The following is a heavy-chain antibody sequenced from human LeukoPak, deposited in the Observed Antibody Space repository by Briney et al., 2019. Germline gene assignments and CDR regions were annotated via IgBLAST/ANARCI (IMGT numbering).Heavy chain of an antibody. CDR3: AKLGTTNPLYFFDY. CDR2: ISGSGGST. Sequence: QPGGSLRLSCAASGFTFSSYAMSWVRQAPGKGLEWVSTISGSGGSTYYADSVKGRFTISGDNSKNTLSLQMNNLRAEDTAVYYCAKLGTTNPLYFFDYWGQGTLVTVSS. J-gene: IGHJ4*02. D-gene: IGHD1-26*01. CDR1: GFTFSSYA. V-gene: IGHV3-23*01.